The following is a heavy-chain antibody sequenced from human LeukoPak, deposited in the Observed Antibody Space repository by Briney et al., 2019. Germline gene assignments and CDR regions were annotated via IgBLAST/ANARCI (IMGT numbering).Heavy chain of an antibody. J-gene: IGHJ4*02. V-gene: IGHV1-69*04. CDR1: GGTFSSYA. CDR2: IIPILGIA. CDR3: AAGTTVVTPVRGGDY. D-gene: IGHD4-23*01. Sequence: GASVKVSCKASGGTFSSYAISWVRQAPGQGLDWMGRIIPILGIANYAQKFQGRVTITADKSTSTAYMELSSLRSEDTAVYYCAAGTTVVTPVRGGDYWGQGTLVTVSS.